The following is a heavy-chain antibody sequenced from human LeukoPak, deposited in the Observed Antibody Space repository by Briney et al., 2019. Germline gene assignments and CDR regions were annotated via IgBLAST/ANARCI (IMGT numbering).Heavy chain of an antibody. J-gene: IGHJ5*02. CDR2: IYYSGNT. Sequence: NPSEALSLTCAVSGGSISSSNYYWGWIRQPPGQGLEWIGSIYYSGNTYYNPSLKSRVTISVDTSKNQFSLKLSSVIATDTAVYYCARRRAGRDWFDPWGQGTLVTVSS. CDR3: ARRRAGRDWFDP. D-gene: IGHD6-19*01. V-gene: IGHV4-39*01. CDR1: GGSISSSNYY.